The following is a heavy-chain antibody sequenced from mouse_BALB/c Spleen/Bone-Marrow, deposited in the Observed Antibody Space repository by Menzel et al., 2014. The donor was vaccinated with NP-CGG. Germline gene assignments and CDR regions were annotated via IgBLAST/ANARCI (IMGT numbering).Heavy chain of an antibody. CDR3: ARGAMITTGYLDY. CDR2: IYYSGTI. V-gene: IGHV3-5*02. J-gene: IGHJ2*01. D-gene: IGHD2-4*01. CDR1: GISITTGNYR. Sequence: EVKLMESGPGLVKPSQTVSLTCTVTGISITTGNYRWSWIRQFPGNKLEWIGYIYYSGTITYNPSLTSRTTITRDTSKNQFFLEMNSLTAEDTATYYCARGAMITTGYLDYWGQGTTLTVSS.